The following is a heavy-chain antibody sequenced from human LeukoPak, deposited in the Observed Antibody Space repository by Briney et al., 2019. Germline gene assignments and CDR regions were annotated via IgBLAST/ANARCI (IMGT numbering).Heavy chain of an antibody. Sequence: GGSLRLSCAASGFSFNSYAISWVRQAPGKGLEWVSVISDSGSFTFYADSVRGRFTISRDNSKSTVYLQMNSLRAEDTAVYYCAKASGYSSGWYYFDYWGQGTLVTVSS. V-gene: IGHV3-23*01. D-gene: IGHD6-19*01. CDR3: AKASGYSSGWYYFDY. J-gene: IGHJ4*02. CDR2: ISDSGSFT. CDR1: GFSFNSYA.